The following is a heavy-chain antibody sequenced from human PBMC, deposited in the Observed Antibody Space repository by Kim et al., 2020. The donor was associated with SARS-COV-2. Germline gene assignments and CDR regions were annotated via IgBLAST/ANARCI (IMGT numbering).Heavy chain of an antibody. V-gene: IGHV4-59*01. CDR2: IYYSGST. Sequence: SETLSLTCTVSGGSISSYYWSWIRQPPGKGLEWIGYIYYSGSTNYNPSLKSRVTISVDTSKNQFSLKLSSVTAADTAVYYCARVYSSSWPTLRWFDPWGQGTLVTVSS. D-gene: IGHD6-13*01. CDR1: GGSISSYY. J-gene: IGHJ5*02. CDR3: ARVYSSSWPTLRWFDP.